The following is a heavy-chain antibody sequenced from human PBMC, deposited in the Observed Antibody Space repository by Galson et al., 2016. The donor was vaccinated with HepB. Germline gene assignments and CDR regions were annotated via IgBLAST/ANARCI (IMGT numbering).Heavy chain of an antibody. J-gene: IGHJ6*03. CDR2: IIPILGAA. Sequence: SVKVSCKASVGTFRNYAISWVRQAPGQGLAWMGGIIPILGAASYAQKFQGRVSFTADESTSTAYMELSSLRSEDTAVYYCARSITMIRGGNYYYYHYMDVWGKGTTVTVSS. V-gene: IGHV1-69*13. CDR1: VGTFRNYA. CDR3: ARSITMIRGGNYYYYHYMDV. D-gene: IGHD3-10*01.